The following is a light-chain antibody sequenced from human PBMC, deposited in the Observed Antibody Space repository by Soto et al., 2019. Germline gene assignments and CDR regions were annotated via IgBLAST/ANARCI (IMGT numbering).Light chain of an antibody. CDR3: QQYDSSWT. CDR1: QSITSNF. V-gene: IGKV3-20*01. J-gene: IGKJ1*01. Sequence: EIVLTQSPGTLSLSPGETVTLSCRASQSITSNFLAWYQQKPGQPPLLLIYDASIRATGLPDRFSGSGSGTVFPLTISRLEPEDFAVYYCQQYDSSWTFGQGNKVDIK. CDR2: DAS.